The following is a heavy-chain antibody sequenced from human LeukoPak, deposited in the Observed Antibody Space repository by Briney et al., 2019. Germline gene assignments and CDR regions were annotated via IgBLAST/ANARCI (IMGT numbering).Heavy chain of an antibody. V-gene: IGHV1-2*02. Sequence: ASVKVSCKASGYTFTGYYMHWVRQAPGQGLEWMGWINPNSGGTNYAQKFQGRVTMTRDTSISTAYMELSRLRSDDTAVYYCARDRGYSYGSPDYWGQGTLVTASS. D-gene: IGHD5-18*01. CDR1: GYTFTGYY. CDR2: INPNSGGT. J-gene: IGHJ4*02. CDR3: ARDRGYSYGSPDY.